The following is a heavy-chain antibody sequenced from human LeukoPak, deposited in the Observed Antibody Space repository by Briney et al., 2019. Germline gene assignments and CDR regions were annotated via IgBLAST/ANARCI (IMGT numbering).Heavy chain of an antibody. D-gene: IGHD1-26*01. CDR1: GGSISSYY. Sequence: KPSETLSLTCTVSGGSISSYYWSWIRQPPGKGLEWIGYIYYSGSTNYNPSLKSRVTISVDTSKNQFSLKLSSVTAADTAVYYCARLKLESSGSYDYWGQGTLVTVSS. V-gene: IGHV4-59*08. CDR3: ARLKLESSGSYDY. CDR2: IYYSGST. J-gene: IGHJ4*02.